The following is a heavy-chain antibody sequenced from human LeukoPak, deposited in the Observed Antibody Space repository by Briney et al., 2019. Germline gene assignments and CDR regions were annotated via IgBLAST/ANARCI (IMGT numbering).Heavy chain of an antibody. CDR2: ISGSGGST. D-gene: IGHD6-13*01. V-gene: IGHV3-23*01. CDR3: ARQRAAAVSYYYYGMDV. J-gene: IGHJ6*02. Sequence: PGGSLRLSCAASGLTFSSYAMSWVRQAPGKGLEWVSAISGSGGSTYYADSVKGRFTISRDNAKNSLYLQMNSLRAEDTAVYYCARQRAAAVSYYYYGMDVWGQGTTVTVSS. CDR1: GLTFSSYA.